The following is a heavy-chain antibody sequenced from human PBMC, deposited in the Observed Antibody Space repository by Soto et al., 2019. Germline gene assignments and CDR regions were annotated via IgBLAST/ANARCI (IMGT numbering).Heavy chain of an antibody. CDR3: TLGVVAAHDAFDI. J-gene: IGHJ3*02. V-gene: IGHV3-49*03. D-gene: IGHD2-15*01. CDR1: GFTLGDYA. Sequence: GGSLRLSCTASGFTLGDYAMSWFRQAPGKGLEWVGFIRSKAYGGTTEYAASVKGRFTISRDDSKSIAYLQMNSLKTEDTAVYYCTLGVVAAHDAFDIWGQGTMVTVSS. CDR2: IRSKAYGGTT.